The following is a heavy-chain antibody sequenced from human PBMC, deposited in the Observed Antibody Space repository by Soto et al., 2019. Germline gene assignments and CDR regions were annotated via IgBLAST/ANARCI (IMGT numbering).Heavy chain of an antibody. V-gene: IGHV3-7*01. Sequence: PGGSLRLSCADSGIKFSSYWMTWVRQAPGKGLEWVANVKQDESEKYYVDSVKGRFTISRDNAKNSLYLQMDSLRVEDTAVYFCARAQALTYISWSVYSKRFDLWVNGTLVTVS. D-gene: IGHD3-3*01. CDR3: ARAQALTYISWSVYSKRFDL. CDR2: VKQDESEK. J-gene: IGHJ5*02. CDR1: GIKFSSYW.